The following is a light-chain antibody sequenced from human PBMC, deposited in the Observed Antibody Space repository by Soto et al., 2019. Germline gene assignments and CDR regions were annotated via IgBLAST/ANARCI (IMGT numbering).Light chain of an antibody. CDR2: KAS. Sequence: DIRMTQSPSTLSVSVGDRVTITCWASQTISSWLAWYQKKPGKAPKLLIYKASTLKSGVPSRLRGSGYGTELTITISSMQTDDFETYYCQHYNSYPEAFGHGTKVDIK. J-gene: IGKJ1*01. CDR1: QTISSW. CDR3: QHYNSYPEA. V-gene: IGKV1-5*03.